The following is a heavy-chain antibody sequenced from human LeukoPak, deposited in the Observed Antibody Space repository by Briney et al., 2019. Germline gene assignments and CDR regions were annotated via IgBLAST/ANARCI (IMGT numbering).Heavy chain of an antibody. CDR3: AKGGPYRHYYYGMDV. CDR2: ISGSGGST. D-gene: IGHD3-16*02. CDR1: GFTFSSYA. V-gene: IGHV3-23*01. J-gene: IGHJ6*02. Sequence: GGSLSLCCAASGFTFSSYAMSWVRQAPGKRLEWVSAISGSGGSTYYADSVKGRFTISRDNAKNTLYLQMNSLRAEDTALYYCAKGGPYRHYYYGMDVWGQGTTVTVSS.